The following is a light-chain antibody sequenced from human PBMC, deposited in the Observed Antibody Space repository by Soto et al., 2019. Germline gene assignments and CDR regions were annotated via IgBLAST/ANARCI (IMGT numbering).Light chain of an antibody. Sequence: QSVLTQPASVSGSPGQSITISCTGTRSDVGGYKYVSWYQQHPGKAPKLMIYEVSNRPSGVSNRFSGSKSGNTASLTISGLQAEDDADYYCSSYTSSSTLYVFGTGTKLTVL. CDR3: SSYTSSSTLYV. V-gene: IGLV2-14*01. J-gene: IGLJ1*01. CDR2: EVS. CDR1: RSDVGGYKY.